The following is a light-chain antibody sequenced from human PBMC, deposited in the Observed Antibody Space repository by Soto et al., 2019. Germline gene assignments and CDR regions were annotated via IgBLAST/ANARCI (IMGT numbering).Light chain of an antibody. CDR3: QQYGSSGT. Sequence: DIEMTQSPSTLSASIGDRVTITCRASESIRTWLAWYQRKPGKAPKFLIYDASSLESGVPSRFSGSGSGTEFTLTISSLQPDDFAVYYCQQYGSSGTFGQGTKVDIK. CDR2: DAS. V-gene: IGKV1-5*01. J-gene: IGKJ1*01. CDR1: ESIRTW.